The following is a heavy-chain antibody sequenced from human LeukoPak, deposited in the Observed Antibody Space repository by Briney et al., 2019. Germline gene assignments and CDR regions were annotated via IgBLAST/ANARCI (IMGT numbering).Heavy chain of an antibody. CDR1: GASFSGYY. CDR2: INHSGST. D-gene: IGHD4-23*01. V-gene: IGHV4-34*01. CDR3: ARGILTTVAQRIDP. Sequence: SETLSLTCAVYGASFSGYYWSWIRQPPGKGLEWIGEINHSGSTNYNPSLKSRVTISVDTSKNQFSLKLSSVTAADTAVYYCARGILTTVAQRIDPWGQGTLVTVSS. J-gene: IGHJ5*02.